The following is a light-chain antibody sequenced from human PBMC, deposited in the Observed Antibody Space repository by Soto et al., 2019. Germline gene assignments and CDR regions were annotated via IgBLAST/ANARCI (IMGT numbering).Light chain of an antibody. CDR3: QQYNNWWK. CDR2: GAS. V-gene: IGKV3-15*01. J-gene: IGKJ1*01. Sequence: EIVMTQSPATLSVSPGERATLSCRASQSVSTSLAWYQQKPGQAPRLLISGASTRATGVPARFSGSVSETEFTLTISSLQSEDFAVYYCQQYNNWWKFGQGTKVEIK. CDR1: QSVSTS.